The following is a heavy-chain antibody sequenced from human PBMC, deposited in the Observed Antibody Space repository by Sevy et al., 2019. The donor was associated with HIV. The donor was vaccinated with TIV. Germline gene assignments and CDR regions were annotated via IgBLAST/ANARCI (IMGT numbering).Heavy chain of an antibody. V-gene: IGHV3-15*01. CDR2: IKSKTDGGTT. CDR3: TTATYDYDSSGYSGNY. D-gene: IGHD3-22*01. Sequence: GGSLRLSCAASGFTFSNAWMSWVRQAPGKGLEWVGRIKSKTDGGTTDHAAPVKGRFTISRDDSKNTLYLQMNSLKTEDTAVYYCTTATYDYDSSGYSGNYWGQGTLVTVSS. CDR1: GFTFSNAW. J-gene: IGHJ4*02.